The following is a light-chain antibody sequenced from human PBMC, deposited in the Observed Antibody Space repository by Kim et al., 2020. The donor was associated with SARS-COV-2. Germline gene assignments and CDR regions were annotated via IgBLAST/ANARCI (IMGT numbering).Light chain of an antibody. Sequence: SPGERAPLSCRASQSVISYLAWYQQKPGQAPRLLIYDASNRATGIPARFSGSGSGTDFTLTISSLEPEDFAVYYCQQRSNWPPWTFGQGTKVDIK. J-gene: IGKJ1*01. CDR2: DAS. CDR1: QSVISY. V-gene: IGKV3-11*01. CDR3: QQRSNWPPWT.